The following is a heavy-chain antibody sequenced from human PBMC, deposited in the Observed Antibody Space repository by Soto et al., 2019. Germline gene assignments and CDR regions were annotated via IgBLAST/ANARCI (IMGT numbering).Heavy chain of an antibody. Sequence: EVQLLESGGGLVQPGGSLRLSCAASGFTFSSYAMSWVRQAPGKGLEWVSAISGSGGSTYYADSVKGRFTISRDNSKNTLYLQMNSLRAEDTAVYYCAKIGKYSSGWYVEYFQHWGQGTLVTVSS. CDR3: AKIGKYSSGWYVEYFQH. CDR2: ISGSGGST. J-gene: IGHJ1*01. D-gene: IGHD6-19*01. V-gene: IGHV3-23*01. CDR1: GFTFSSYA.